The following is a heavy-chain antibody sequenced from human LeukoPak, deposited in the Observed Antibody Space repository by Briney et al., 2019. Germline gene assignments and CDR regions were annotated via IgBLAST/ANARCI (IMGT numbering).Heavy chain of an antibody. V-gene: IGHV3-23*01. J-gene: IGHJ3*02. D-gene: IGHD5-24*01. CDR2: ISSSGGGT. CDR1: GFTFSSCA. Sequence: GGSLRLSCAASGFTFSSCAMSWVRQAPGKGLEWVSGISSSGGGTYYADSVKGRFTISRDNSKNTLYLQMNSLRAEDTAVYYCARSRDGYNHGAFDIWGQGTMVTVSS. CDR3: ARSRDGYNHGAFDI.